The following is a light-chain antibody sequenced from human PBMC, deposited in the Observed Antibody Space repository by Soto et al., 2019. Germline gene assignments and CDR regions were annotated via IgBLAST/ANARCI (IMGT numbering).Light chain of an antibody. CDR3: QQYNNNASWT. V-gene: IGKV1-5*03. CDR2: KAS. CDR1: QSISAW. J-gene: IGKJ1*01. Sequence: DIQMTQSPSTLSASVGDRVTITCRASQSISAWLAWYQQKPGKAPKLLIYKASTLESGVPSRFSGSGSGTEITLTISSLQPDDFATYYCQQYNNNASWTFGQGTKVQIK.